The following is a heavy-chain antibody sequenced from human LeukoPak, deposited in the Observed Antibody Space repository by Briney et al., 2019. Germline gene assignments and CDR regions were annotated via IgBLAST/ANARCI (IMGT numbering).Heavy chain of an antibody. Sequence: SVKVSCKASGGTFSSYAISWVRQAPGQGLEWMGGIIPIFGTANYAQKFQGRVTITPDKSTSTAYMELSSLRSEDTAVYYCARTYCSGGSCPHDAFDIWGQGTMVTVSS. J-gene: IGHJ3*02. CDR3: ARTYCSGGSCPHDAFDI. CDR1: GGTFSSYA. D-gene: IGHD2-15*01. CDR2: IIPIFGTA. V-gene: IGHV1-69*06.